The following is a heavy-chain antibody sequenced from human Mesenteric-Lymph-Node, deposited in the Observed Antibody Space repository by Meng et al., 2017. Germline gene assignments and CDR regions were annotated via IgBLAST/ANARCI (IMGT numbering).Heavy chain of an antibody. J-gene: IGHJ5*01. CDR1: RGSFTYYY. CDR3: SKGRANYFGSKHNYFDS. D-gene: IGHD3-10*01. Sequence: QLLLCVSGLFYPSAHRALTGSVYRGSFTYYYCTCILQTPVKGPELIGEVTHRGSPTYDPSLASRVSISVDKPKKQFSLTLNSVTAADTAVYYCSKGRANYFGSKHNYFDSWGQGTLVTVSS. CDR2: VTHRGSP. V-gene: IGHV4-34*02.